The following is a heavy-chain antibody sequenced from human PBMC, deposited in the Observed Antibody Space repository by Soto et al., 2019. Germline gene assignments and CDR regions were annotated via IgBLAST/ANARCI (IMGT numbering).Heavy chain of an antibody. D-gene: IGHD6-19*01. Sequence: EVQLVESGEGLVQPGGSLRLSCAASGFSLSNYWMNWVRQAPGKGLEWVAIIKQDGSDRYYVDSVKGRFTISRDNAKNSLYLQMSSLRVEDTALYYCARGRGWLHDYWGQGTLVTVSS. CDR3: ARGRGWLHDY. V-gene: IGHV3-7*01. CDR1: GFSLSNYW. J-gene: IGHJ4*02. CDR2: IKQDGSDR.